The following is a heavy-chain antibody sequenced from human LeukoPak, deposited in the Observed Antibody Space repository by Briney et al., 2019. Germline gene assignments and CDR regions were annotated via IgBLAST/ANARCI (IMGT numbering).Heavy chain of an antibody. J-gene: IGHJ4*02. CDR1: GGTFSSYA. CDR2: IIPILGIA. CDR3: ARDNLYDSSGYYEVCFDY. D-gene: IGHD3-22*01. V-gene: IGHV1-69*04. Sequence: SVKVSCKASGGTFSSYAISWVRQAPGQGVEWVGRIIPILGIANYAQKFQGRVTITADKSTSTAYMELSSLRSEDTAVYYCARDNLYDSSGYYEVCFDYWGQGTLVTVSS.